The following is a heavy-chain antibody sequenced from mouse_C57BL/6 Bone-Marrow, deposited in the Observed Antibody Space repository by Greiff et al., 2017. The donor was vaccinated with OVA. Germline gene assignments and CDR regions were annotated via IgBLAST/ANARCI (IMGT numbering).Heavy chain of an antibody. Sequence: VQLQQSGPELVRPGASVKISCKASGYPFTDYNMNWVKQSTGKGLEWIGVINPNYGTTSYNQKFKGKATLTVDQSSSTAYMQLNSLTSEDSAVYDCARLLRSFMDYGGRGTAVTVSA. D-gene: IGHD1-1*01. CDR2: INPNYGTT. J-gene: IGHJ4*01. CDR1: GYPFTDYN. V-gene: IGHV1-39*01. CDR3: ARLLRSFMDY.